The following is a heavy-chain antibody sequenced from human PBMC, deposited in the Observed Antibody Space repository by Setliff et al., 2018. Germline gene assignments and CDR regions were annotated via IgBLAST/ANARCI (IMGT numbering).Heavy chain of an antibody. CDR3: ARRPTGPGAPCDI. CDR2: IHYNGNL. CDR1: GGSISSSSYY. V-gene: IGHV4-39*01. Sequence: PSETLSLTCAVSGGSISSSSYYWGWIRQSPGEGLEWIANIHYNGNLYYNPSLKNRATISMDTSKIQFSLKLISVTAADTALYFCARRPTGPGAPCDIWGHGTMVTVSS. D-gene: IGHD3-10*01. J-gene: IGHJ3*02.